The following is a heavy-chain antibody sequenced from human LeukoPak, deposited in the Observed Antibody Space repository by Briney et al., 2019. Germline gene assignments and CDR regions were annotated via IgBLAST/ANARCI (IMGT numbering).Heavy chain of an antibody. CDR1: GFTFSNYN. J-gene: IGHJ4*02. V-gene: IGHV3-48*01. CDR3: ARGDYGGDYFDY. CDR2: ITSRSSSI. D-gene: IGHD4-23*01. Sequence: GGSLRLACAASGFTFSNYNMNWVRQAPGKGLEWVSYITSRSSSIYYADSVKGRFTISRDNAQNSLYLQMNSLRAEDTAVYYCARGDYGGDYFDYWGQGTLVTVSS.